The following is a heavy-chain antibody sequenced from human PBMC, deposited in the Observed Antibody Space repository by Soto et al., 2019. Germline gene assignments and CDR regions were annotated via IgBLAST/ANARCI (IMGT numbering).Heavy chain of an antibody. CDR3: VRIKEFIGFADLDY. Sequence: EVQLVESGGGLVQPGRSLGLSCRASGFNFAHDAMSWFRQAPGKGPEWVGFIRSKAYGGKAEYAASVKGRFIISRDYSEGVTYLQMNSLKTEDTAVYYCVRIKEFIGFADLDYWGQGTRVTVSS. CDR2: IRSKAYGGKA. CDR1: GFNFAHDA. V-gene: IGHV3-49*03. J-gene: IGHJ4*02. D-gene: IGHD3-10*01.